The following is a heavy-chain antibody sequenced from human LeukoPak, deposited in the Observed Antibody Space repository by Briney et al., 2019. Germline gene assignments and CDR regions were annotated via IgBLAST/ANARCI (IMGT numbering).Heavy chain of an antibody. CDR3: TSPSGDSSEGRDSYFDY. D-gene: IGHD3-22*01. J-gene: IGHJ4*02. V-gene: IGHV3-73*01. Sequence: GGSLRLSCAASGFTFSGSAMHGVRQASGKGLEWVGRIRSKANSYATAYAASVKGRFTISRDDSKSTADLQMNSLKTEDTAVYYCTSPSGDSSEGRDSYFDYWGQGNLVTVSS. CDR1: GFTFSGSA. CDR2: IRSKANSYAT.